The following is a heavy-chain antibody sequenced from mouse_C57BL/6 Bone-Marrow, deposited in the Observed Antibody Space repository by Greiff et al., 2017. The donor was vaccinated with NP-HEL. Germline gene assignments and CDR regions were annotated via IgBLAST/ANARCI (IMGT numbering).Heavy chain of an antibody. D-gene: IGHD1-1*01. V-gene: IGHV14-4*01. Sequence: DVKLQESGAELVRPGASVKLSCTASGFTFTDDYMHWVKQRPEQGLEWIGWIDPANGDTEYASKFQGKATLTADTSSNTAYLQLSSPTAEDTAVYYCTFYCNFDYWGQGTTLTVSS. J-gene: IGHJ2*01. CDR1: GFTFTDDY. CDR2: IDPANGDT. CDR3: TFYCNFDY.